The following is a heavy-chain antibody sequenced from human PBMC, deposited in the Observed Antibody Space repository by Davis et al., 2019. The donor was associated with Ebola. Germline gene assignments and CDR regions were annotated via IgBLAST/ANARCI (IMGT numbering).Heavy chain of an antibody. D-gene: IGHD3-22*01. J-gene: IGHJ5*02. Sequence: SLKISCEASGFTFDDYAMHWVRQAPGRGLEWVSGVSWNSRTIVYADSVKGRFTVSRDNVKNSLYLQMNSLRVEDTAFYYCVKDRRPDSHVIHNFFGPWGQGTLVIVSS. CDR1: GFTFDDYA. CDR3: VKDRRPDSHVIHNFFGP. CDR2: VSWNSRTI. V-gene: IGHV3-9*01.